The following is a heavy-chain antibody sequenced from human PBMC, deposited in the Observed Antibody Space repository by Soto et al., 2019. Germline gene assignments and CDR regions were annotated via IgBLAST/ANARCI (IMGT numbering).Heavy chain of an antibody. CDR2: INHSGST. Sequence: QVQLQQWGAGLLKPSETLSLTCAVYGGSFSGYYWSWIRQPPGKGLEWIGEINHSGSTNYNPSLKSRVTISVDTSKNQFSLKLSSVTAADTAVYYCARALRMISHSSSSLFVGFDPWGQGTLVTVSS. V-gene: IGHV4-34*01. CDR3: ARALRMISHSSSSLFVGFDP. J-gene: IGHJ5*02. D-gene: IGHD6-13*01. CDR1: GGSFSGYY.